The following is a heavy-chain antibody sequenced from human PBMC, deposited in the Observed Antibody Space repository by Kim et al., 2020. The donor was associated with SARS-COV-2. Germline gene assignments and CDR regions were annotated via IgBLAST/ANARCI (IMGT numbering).Heavy chain of an antibody. J-gene: IGHJ6*02. V-gene: IGHV1-18*01. CDR2: ISAYNGNT. Sequence: ASVKVSCKASGYTFTSYGISWVRQAPGQGLEWMGWISAYNGNTNYAQKLQGRVTMTTDTSTSTAYMELRSLRSDDTAVYYCARIVEGYYYYGMDVWGQGTTVTVSS. CDR1: GYTFTSYG. CDR3: ARIVEGYYYYGMDV. D-gene: IGHD3-16*02.